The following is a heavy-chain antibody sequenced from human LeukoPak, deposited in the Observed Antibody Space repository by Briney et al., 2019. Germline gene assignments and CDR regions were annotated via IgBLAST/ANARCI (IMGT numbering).Heavy chain of an antibody. J-gene: IGHJ1*01. CDR2: ISRTSRHK. Sequence: GGSLRLSCAASGFTFSSYSMNWVRQAPGKGLEWVSSISRTSRHKYYSDSVKGRFTISRDNAENSLFLQMDSLRAEDTAIYYCVRDMNTVTTCYLQFWGQGTLVTVSS. V-gene: IGHV3-21*01. CDR1: GFTFSSYS. CDR3: VRDMNTVTTCYLQF. D-gene: IGHD1-1*01.